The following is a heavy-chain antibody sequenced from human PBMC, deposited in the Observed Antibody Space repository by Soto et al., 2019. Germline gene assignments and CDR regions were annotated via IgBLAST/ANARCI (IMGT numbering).Heavy chain of an antibody. CDR2: ISGSGGST. V-gene: IGHV3-23*01. Sequence: GGSLRLSXAASGFTFSSYAMSWVRQAPGKGLEWVSAISGSGGSTYYADSVKGRFTISRDNSKNTLYLQMNSLRAEDTAVYYCAKEFLEFYYYGMDVWGQGTTVTVSS. D-gene: IGHD3-3*01. CDR3: AKEFLEFYYYGMDV. J-gene: IGHJ6*02. CDR1: GFTFSSYA.